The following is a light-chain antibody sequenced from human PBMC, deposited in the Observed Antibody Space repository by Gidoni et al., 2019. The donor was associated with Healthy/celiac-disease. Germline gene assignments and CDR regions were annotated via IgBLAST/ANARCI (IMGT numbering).Light chain of an antibody. CDR2: GNS. J-gene: IGLJ3*02. V-gene: IGLV1-40*01. CDR3: QSYDSGLSGRV. CDR1: SSNIGAGYD. Sequence: QSVLTQPPSVSGAPGQRVTISCTGRSSNIGAGYDVHWYQQLPGTAPKLLIYGNSNRPSGVPDRFSGSKSGTSASLAITGLQAEDEADYYCQSYDSGLSGRVFGGGTKLTVL.